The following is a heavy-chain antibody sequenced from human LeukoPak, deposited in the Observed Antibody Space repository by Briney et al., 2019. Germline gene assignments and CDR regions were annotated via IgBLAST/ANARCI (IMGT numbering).Heavy chain of an antibody. D-gene: IGHD2-2*01. CDR3: ARDRVVVVPQYYYYGMDV. CDR2: IYSGGST. V-gene: IGHV3-53*04. CDR1: GFTVSSNY. J-gene: IGHJ6*02. Sequence: GGSLRLSCAASGFTVSSNYMSWVRQAPGEGLEWVSVIYSGGSTYYADSVKGRFTISRHNSKNTLYLQMNSLRAEDTAVYYCARDRVVVVPQYYYYGMDVWGQGTTVTVSS.